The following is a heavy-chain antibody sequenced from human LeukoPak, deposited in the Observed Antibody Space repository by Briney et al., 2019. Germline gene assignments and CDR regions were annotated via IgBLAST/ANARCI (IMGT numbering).Heavy chain of an antibody. CDR1: GFTFSSYS. CDR2: ISSSSSYI. CDR3: AHLKGLLWFGEVDYFDY. D-gene: IGHD3-10*01. V-gene: IGHV3-21*04. Sequence: GGSLRLSCAASGFTFSSYSMNWVRQAPGKGLEWVSSISSSSSYIYYADSVKGRFTISRDNSKNTLYLQMNSLRAEDTAVYCCAHLKGLLWFGEVDYFDYWGQGTLVTVSS. J-gene: IGHJ4*02.